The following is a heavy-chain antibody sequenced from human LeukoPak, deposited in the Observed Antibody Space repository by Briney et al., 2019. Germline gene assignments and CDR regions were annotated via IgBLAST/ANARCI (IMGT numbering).Heavy chain of an antibody. Sequence: GGSLRLSCAASGFTFSPYWMYWVRQAPGKGLVWVSLIKGDGSSTNYADSVKGRFTISRDNAKNTLYLQMSSVRAEDTAVYYCARDRGYSPDYWGQGILVTVSS. CDR2: IKGDGSST. CDR3: ARDRGYSPDY. D-gene: IGHD5-18*01. J-gene: IGHJ4*02. V-gene: IGHV3-74*01. CDR1: GFTFSPYW.